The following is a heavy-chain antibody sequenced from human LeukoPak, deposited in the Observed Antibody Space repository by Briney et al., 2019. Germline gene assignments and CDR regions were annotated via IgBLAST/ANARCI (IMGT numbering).Heavy chain of an antibody. Sequence: ASVKVSCTASGYTFTSYAVNWVRQAPGQGLEWMGWIKTNTGNPTYAQGFTGRFVFSLDTSVSTAYLQISSLKAEDTAVYYCARDSSSSYYYDGMDVWGQGTTVTVSS. CDR1: GYTFTSYA. CDR3: ARDSSSSYYYDGMDV. CDR2: IKTNTGNP. D-gene: IGHD6-19*01. V-gene: IGHV7-4-1*02. J-gene: IGHJ6*02.